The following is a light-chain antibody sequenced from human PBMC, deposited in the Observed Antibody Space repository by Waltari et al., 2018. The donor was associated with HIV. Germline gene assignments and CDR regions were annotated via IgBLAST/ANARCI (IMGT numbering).Light chain of an antibody. J-gene: IGLJ3*02. Sequence: QSALTQPPSASGSLGQPVTISCPGPRSDFGAYAFAPWFQQHPHSAPKLLLYEVTRRPSTVSDRFSGSRSGNTAFLTVAGLQHDDEATYFCSSYGDSLRVLFGGGTNVTVL. V-gene: IGLV2-8*01. CDR3: SSYGDSLRVL. CDR1: RSDFGAYAF. CDR2: EVT.